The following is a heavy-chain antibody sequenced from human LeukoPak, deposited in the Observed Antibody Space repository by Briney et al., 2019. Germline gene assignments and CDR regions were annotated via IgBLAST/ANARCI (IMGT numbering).Heavy chain of an antibody. Sequence: EASVKVSCKASGYTFSSKNVHWVRQAPGQGLEWMGIINPSGGSTDFPQKFQGRATMSRDTSTSTVYMELSNLRSEDTAVYYCASWPGEAHNSLWSGPFDHWGQGTLVTVSS. CDR3: ASWPGEAHNSLWSGPFDH. J-gene: IGHJ4*02. CDR1: GYTFSSKN. CDR2: INPSGGST. D-gene: IGHD3-3*01. V-gene: IGHV1-46*01.